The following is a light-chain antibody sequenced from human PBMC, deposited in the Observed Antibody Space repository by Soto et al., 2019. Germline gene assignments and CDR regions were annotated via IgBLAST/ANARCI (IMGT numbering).Light chain of an antibody. CDR3: QQYSSSPPEFT. CDR1: QSISSSY. CDR2: GAS. V-gene: IGKV3-20*01. J-gene: IGKJ3*01. Sequence: EIVLTQSPGTLSLSPGERATLSCRAGQSISSSYLAWYQQRPGQAPRLLIFGASYRATGIPDRFSGSGSGTDFTLTISRLEPEDFAVYYCQQYSSSPPEFTFGPGTKVDSK.